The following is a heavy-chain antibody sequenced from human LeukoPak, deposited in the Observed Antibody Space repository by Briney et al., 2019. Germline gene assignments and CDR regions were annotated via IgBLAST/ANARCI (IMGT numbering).Heavy chain of an antibody. Sequence: ASVKVSCKAFGYTFTSHGFSWVRQAPGQGLEWMGWINPNSGGTNYAQKFQGRVTMTRDTSISTAYMELSRLRSDDTAVYYCASNGPKTGTSTADYWGQGTLVTVSS. CDR3: ASNGPKTGTSTADY. J-gene: IGHJ4*02. V-gene: IGHV1-2*02. D-gene: IGHD1-1*01. CDR1: GYTFTSHG. CDR2: INPNSGGT.